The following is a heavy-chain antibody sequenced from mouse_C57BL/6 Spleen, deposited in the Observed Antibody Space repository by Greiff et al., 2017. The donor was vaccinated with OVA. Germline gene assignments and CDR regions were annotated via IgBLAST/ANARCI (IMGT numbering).Heavy chain of an antibody. V-gene: IGHV1-7*01. CDR2: INPSSGYT. J-gene: IGHJ3*01. Sequence: QVQLQQSGAELATPGASVKLSCQASGYPFTIYWLHWVTQRPGQVLDWIGYINPSSGYTKYNQKFKDKATLTADKSASTAYMQLSSLTYEDSAVYYCARGDDPFAYWGQGTLVTVSA. CDR1: GYPFTIYW. CDR3: ARGDDPFAY. D-gene: IGHD2-3*01.